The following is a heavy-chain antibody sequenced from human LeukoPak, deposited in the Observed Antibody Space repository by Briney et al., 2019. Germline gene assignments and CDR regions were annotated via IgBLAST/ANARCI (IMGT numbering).Heavy chain of an antibody. CDR3: ARYNSGTYFGQTSYFDY. D-gene: IGHD1-26*01. CDR1: GFTFRSYD. CDR2: IGVGGDT. V-gene: IGHV3-13*01. J-gene: IGHJ4*02. Sequence: GGSLRLSCAASGFTFRSYDMHWVRPGTGKGLGWVSGIGVGGDTYYRGSVKGRFTISRENAKNSLYLQMNSLRAEDTAVYYCARYNSGTYFGQTSYFDYWGQGTLVTVSS.